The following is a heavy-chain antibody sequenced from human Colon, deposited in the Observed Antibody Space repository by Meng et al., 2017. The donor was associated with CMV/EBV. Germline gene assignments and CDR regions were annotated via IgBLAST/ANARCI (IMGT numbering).Heavy chain of an antibody. J-gene: IGHJ4*02. Sequence: EVQLVESGGGLVQPGGSLRLCCVVSGFTFSNYWMHWVRQAPGKGLVWVSRINSDGSSTTYADSVKGRFTISRDNAKNTLHLQMNSLRAEDTAVYYCATQNSIIHSFYFDLWGQGALVTVSS. CDR1: GFTFSNYW. D-gene: IGHD2/OR15-2a*01. CDR3: ATQNSIIHSFYFDL. V-gene: IGHV3-74*01. CDR2: INSDGSST.